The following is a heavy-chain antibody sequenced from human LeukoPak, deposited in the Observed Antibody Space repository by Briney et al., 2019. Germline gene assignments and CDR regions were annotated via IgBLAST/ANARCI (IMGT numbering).Heavy chain of an antibody. CDR2: ISAYNGNT. D-gene: IGHD6-13*01. V-gene: IGHV1-18*01. CDR3: ARDSTVAAAGKGVWWFDP. J-gene: IGHJ5*02. CDR1: GYTFTSYG. Sequence: GASVKVSCKASGYTFTSYGISWVRQAPGQGLEWMGWISAYNGNTNYAQKLQGRVTMTTDTSTSTAYMELRSLRSDDTAVYYCARDSTVAAAGKGVWWFDPRGQGTLVTVSS.